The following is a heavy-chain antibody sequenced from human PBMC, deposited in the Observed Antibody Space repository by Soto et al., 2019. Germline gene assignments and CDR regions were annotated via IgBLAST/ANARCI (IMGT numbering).Heavy chain of an antibody. Sequence: QVQLVESGGCVVQPGRSLRLSCAASGFTFSSYGMHWVRQAPGKGLEWVAVISYDGSNKYYADSVKGRFTISRDNSKNTLYLQMNSLRAEDTAVYYCANGQSDSSCYYYEVDYWGQGTLVTVSS. CDR1: GFTFSSYG. CDR2: ISYDGSNK. V-gene: IGHV3-30*18. D-gene: IGHD3-22*01. CDR3: ANGQSDSSCYYYEVDY. J-gene: IGHJ4*02.